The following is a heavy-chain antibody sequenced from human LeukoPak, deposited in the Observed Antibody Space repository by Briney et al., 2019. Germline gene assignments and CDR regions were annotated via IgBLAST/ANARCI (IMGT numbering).Heavy chain of an antibody. D-gene: IGHD2-2*01. J-gene: IGHJ4*02. CDR1: GYTFTSYY. CDR2: INPSGGST. Sequence: ASVKVSCKASGYTFTSYYMHWVRQAPGQGLEWMGIINPSGGSTSYAQKFQGRVTMTRDTSTSTVYMELSSLRSDDTAVYYCARGVYCSSTSCYLFDYWGQGTLVTVSS. V-gene: IGHV1-46*01. CDR3: ARGVYCSSTSCYLFDY.